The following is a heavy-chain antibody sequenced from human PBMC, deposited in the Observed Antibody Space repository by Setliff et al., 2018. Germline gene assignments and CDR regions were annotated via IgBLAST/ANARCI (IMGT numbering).Heavy chain of an antibody. J-gene: IGHJ6*02. CDR3: ARDRQYCSSTSCYTSYFYYYAMDI. D-gene: IGHD2-2*02. V-gene: IGHV4-34*01. CDR2: INHSGST. CDR1: GGSISDYY. Sequence: PSETLSLTCGGYGGSISDYYWSWIRQPPGKGLEWIGEINHSGSTNYNPSLKSRVTLSLDTSRNQVSLKLSSVTAADTAVYYCARDRQYCSSTSCYTSYFYYYAMDIWGQGTTVTVSS.